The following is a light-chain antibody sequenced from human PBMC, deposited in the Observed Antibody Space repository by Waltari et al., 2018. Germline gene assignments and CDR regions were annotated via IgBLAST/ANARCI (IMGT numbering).Light chain of an antibody. CDR3: QHYGISSRT. J-gene: IGKJ1*01. V-gene: IGKV3-20*01. CDR1: ERGSKCY. Sequence: CRAGERGSKCYLAWDQQKPGQSPRLRSYDASSRAAGMPDRFSGSGSGTGFTLTISGLEPHDIAVYYCQHYGISSRTFGQGTKVEMK. CDR2: DAS.